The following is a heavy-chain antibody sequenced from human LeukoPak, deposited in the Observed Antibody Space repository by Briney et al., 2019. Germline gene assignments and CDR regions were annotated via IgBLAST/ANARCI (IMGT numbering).Heavy chain of an antibody. CDR2: IRYDGSNR. CDR1: GFTFSSYG. D-gene: IGHD2-15*01. CDR3: ARVRYSGEKNGMDV. Sequence: GGSLRLSCAASGFTFSSYGMHWVRQAPGKGLEWVAVIRYDGSNRDYADSVRGRFTISRDNSKNTLYLQMNSLRVEDTAVYYCARVRYSGEKNGMDVWGQGTTVTVSS. V-gene: IGHV3-33*01. J-gene: IGHJ6*02.